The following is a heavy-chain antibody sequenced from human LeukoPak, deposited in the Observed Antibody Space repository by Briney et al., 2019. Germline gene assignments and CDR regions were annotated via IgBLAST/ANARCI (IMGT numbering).Heavy chain of an antibody. D-gene: IGHD6-19*01. Sequence: SETLSLTCTVSGGSISSYYWSWIRQPPGKGLEWIGYIYYSGSTNYNPSLKSRVTISVDTSKNQFSLKLSSVTAADTAVYYCARTVAGTGLNDYWGQGTLVTVSS. CDR2: IYYSGST. CDR1: GGSISSYY. J-gene: IGHJ4*02. V-gene: IGHV4-59*01. CDR3: ARTVAGTGLNDY.